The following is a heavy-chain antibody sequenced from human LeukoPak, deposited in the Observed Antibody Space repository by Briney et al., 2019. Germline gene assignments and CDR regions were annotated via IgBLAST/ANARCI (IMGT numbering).Heavy chain of an antibody. CDR1: GGSISSSSYY. D-gene: IGHD3-22*01. V-gene: IGHV4-39*07. J-gene: IGHJ4*02. Sequence: RPSETLSLTCTVSGGSISSSSYYWGWIRQPPGKGLEWIGSIYYSGSTYYNPSLKSRVTISVDTSKNQFSLKLSSVTAADTAVYYCAKGGYEYDSSGHNYFDYWGQGTLVTVSS. CDR3: AKGGYEYDSSGHNYFDY. CDR2: IYYSGST.